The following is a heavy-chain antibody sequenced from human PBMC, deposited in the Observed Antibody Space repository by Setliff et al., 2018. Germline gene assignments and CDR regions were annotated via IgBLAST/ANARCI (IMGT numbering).Heavy chain of an antibody. J-gene: IGHJ4*02. Sequence: GGSLRLSCVAPGFTFSNYEMNWVRQAPGKGLEWVSYISNSGGVKYYTDSVKGRFTFSRDNAKNSLYLQMNSLRGDDTAMYYCATDPPNSGWSFDSWGQGTLVTVSS. CDR1: GFTFSNYE. D-gene: IGHD6-19*01. CDR2: ISNSGGVK. CDR3: ATDPPNSGWSFDS. V-gene: IGHV3-48*03.